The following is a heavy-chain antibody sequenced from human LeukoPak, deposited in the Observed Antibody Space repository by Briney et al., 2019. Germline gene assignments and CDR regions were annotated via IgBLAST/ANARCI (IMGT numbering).Heavy chain of an antibody. CDR1: GGSISSHY. CDR2: IYYSGST. J-gene: IGHJ2*01. CDR3: ARDDPDLRRYFDP. V-gene: IGHV4-59*11. Sequence: SETLSLTCTVSGGSISSHYWSWIRQPPGKGLEWIGYIYYSGSTNYNPSLKSRVTISVDTSKNQFSLKLSSVTAADTAVYYCARDDPDLRRYFDPWGRGTLVTVSS.